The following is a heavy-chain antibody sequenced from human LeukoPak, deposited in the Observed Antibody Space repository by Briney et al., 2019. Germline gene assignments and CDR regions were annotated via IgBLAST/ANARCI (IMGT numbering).Heavy chain of an antibody. CDR3: AKSEFDYYDSSGPPDS. V-gene: IGHV3-33*06. D-gene: IGHD3-22*01. CDR1: GFTFSTFA. J-gene: IGHJ5*01. CDR2: IWFDGSNK. Sequence: GGSQRLSCAASGFTFSTFAMHWVRQAPDKGLEWVVVIWFDGSNKYYADSVKGRSSISRDNSKNTLSLQMNSLRADDTAVYYCAKSEFDYYDSSGPPDSWGQGTLVTVSS.